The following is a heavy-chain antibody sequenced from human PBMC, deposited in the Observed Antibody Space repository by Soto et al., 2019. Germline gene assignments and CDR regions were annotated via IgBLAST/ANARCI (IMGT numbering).Heavy chain of an antibody. V-gene: IGHV4-30-4*01. CDR2: IYYSGST. CDR3: AREVRFLEWLAFDY. Sequence: SETLSLTCTVSGGSISSGDYYWSWIRQPPGKGLEWIGYIYYSGSTYYNPSLKSRVTISVDTSKNQFSLKLSSVTAADTAVYYCAREVRFLEWLAFDYRGQRTPVTVSS. D-gene: IGHD3-3*01. CDR1: GGSISSGDYY. J-gene: IGHJ4*02.